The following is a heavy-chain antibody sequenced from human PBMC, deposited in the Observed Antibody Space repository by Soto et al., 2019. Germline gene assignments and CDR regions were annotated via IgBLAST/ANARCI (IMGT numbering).Heavy chain of an antibody. D-gene: IGHD6-13*01. CDR2: INSDGSST. J-gene: IGHJ3*02. CDR1: GFTFSSYW. Sequence: GGSLRLSCAASGFTFSSYWMHWVRKVQGKGLVWVSSINSDGSSTSPADSVKGRFTISRDNAKNTLYLQMNSLRAEDTSVYYRARPRSSLSAALEIRGQGTMVTVSS. CDR3: ARPRSSLSAALEI. V-gene: IGHV3-74*01.